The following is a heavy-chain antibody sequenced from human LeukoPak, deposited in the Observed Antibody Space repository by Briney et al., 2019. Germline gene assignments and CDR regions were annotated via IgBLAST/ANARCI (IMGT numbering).Heavy chain of an antibody. CDR3: ARGTDYNNRHRRRFAFDI. D-gene: IGHD4-11*01. V-gene: IGHV1-69*05. Sequence: SVKVSCKASGGTFSSYAISWVRQAPGQGLEWMGGIIPIFGTANYAQKFQGRVTITTDESTSTAYMELSSLRSEDTAVYYCARGTDYNNRHRRRFAFDIWGQGTMVTVSS. J-gene: IGHJ3*02. CDR2: IIPIFGTA. CDR1: GGTFSSYA.